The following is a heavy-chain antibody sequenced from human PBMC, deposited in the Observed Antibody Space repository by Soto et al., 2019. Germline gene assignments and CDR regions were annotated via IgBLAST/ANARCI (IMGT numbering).Heavy chain of an antibody. Sequence: SETLSLTCAVSGGSISSGGYSWSWIRQPPGKGKEWIATIYSTESTYYHPSLLSRVTISVDTSMNEFSLRLSSVTAADTAVYYCARLNGYCVGTNCHGYYGMDVWGQGTTVTV. V-gene: IGHV4-30-2*03. CDR1: GGSISSGGYS. CDR2: IYSTEST. CDR3: ARLNGYCVGTNCHGYYGMDV. D-gene: IGHD2-21*01. J-gene: IGHJ6*02.